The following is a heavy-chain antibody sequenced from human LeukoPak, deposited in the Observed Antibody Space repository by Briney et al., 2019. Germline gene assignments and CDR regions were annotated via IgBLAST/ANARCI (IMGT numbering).Heavy chain of an antibody. V-gene: IGHV4-61*01. CDR2: IYYSGST. CDR3: AKPTGTFDFDY. J-gene: IGHJ4*02. Sequence: PSETLSLTCAVSGGSISSSIWWSWIRQPPEKGLEWIGYIYYSGSTNYNPSLKSRVTISVDTSKNQFSLKLCSVTAADTAVYYCAKPTGTFDFDYWGQGTLVTVSS. D-gene: IGHD4-17*01. CDR1: GGSISSSIW.